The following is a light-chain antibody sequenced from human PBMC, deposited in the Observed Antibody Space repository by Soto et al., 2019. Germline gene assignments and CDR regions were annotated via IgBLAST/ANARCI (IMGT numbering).Light chain of an antibody. J-gene: IGLJ1*01. CDR2: EVT. V-gene: IGLV2-14*01. CDR3: CSHRTGRTLV. CDR1: SSDIGAYNY. Sequence: QSALTQPASVSGSPGQSITISCTGTSSDIGAYNYVSWYQQHPGKAPKLMIYEVTYRPSGVSSRFSGSKSGNTASLTISGLRTEDEADYYCCSHRTGRTLVFATGTKLTVL.